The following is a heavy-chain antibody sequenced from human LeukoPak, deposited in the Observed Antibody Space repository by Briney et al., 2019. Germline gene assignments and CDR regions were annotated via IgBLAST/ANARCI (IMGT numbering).Heavy chain of an antibody. Sequence: PGGSLRLSCSASGFTVSSNYMSWVRQAPGKGLEWVSVIYSGGSTYYADSVKGRFTISRDNSKNTLYLQMNSLRAEDTAVYYCARERESYYFDYWGQGTLVTVSS. V-gene: IGHV3-53*01. CDR3: ARERESYYFDY. CDR1: GFTVSSNY. J-gene: IGHJ4*02. CDR2: IYSGGST.